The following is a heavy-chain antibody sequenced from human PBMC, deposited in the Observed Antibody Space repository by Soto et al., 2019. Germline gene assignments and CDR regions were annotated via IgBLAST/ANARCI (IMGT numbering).Heavy chain of an antibody. Sequence: TSETLSLTCTVSGGSVSSYYWSWIRQPPGKGLEWIGYIYYSGSTNYNPSLKSRVTISVDTSKNQFSLKLSSVTAADTAVYYCATSYYYGSGAILRGAFDIWGQGTMVTVSS. CDR2: IYYSGST. J-gene: IGHJ3*02. CDR3: ATSYYYGSGAILRGAFDI. D-gene: IGHD3-10*01. CDR1: GGSVSSYY. V-gene: IGHV4-59*02.